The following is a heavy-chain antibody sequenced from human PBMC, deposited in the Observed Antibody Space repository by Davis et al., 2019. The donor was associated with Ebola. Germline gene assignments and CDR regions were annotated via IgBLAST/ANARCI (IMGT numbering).Heavy chain of an antibody. V-gene: IGHV3-53*01. J-gene: IGHJ6*02. Sequence: ESPNPPCASSGVTVSSNYMTWVRQAPGKGLEWVPVIYSGGSTYYADSVKGRFTISRDNSKNTLYLQMNSLRAEDTAVYYCARTYYYYYGMDVWGQGTTVTVSS. CDR2: IYSGGST. CDR1: GVTVSSNY. CDR3: ARTYYYYYGMDV.